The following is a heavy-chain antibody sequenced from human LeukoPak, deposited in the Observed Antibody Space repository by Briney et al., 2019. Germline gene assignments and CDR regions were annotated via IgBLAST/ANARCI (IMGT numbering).Heavy chain of an antibody. CDR3: AKDILREDYYDSSGYYSGWYFDL. V-gene: IGHV1-8*02. CDR2: MNPNSGNT. D-gene: IGHD3-22*01. CDR1: GGTFSSYA. Sequence: ASVKVSCKASGGTFSSYAISWVRQATGQGLEWMGWMNPNSGNTGYAQKFQGRVTMTRNTSISTAYMELNSLRAEDTALYYCAKDILREDYYDSSGYYSGWYFDLWGRGTLVTVSS. J-gene: IGHJ2*01.